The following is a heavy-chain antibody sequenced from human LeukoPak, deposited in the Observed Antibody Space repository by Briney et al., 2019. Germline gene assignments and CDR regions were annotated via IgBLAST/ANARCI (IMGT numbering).Heavy chain of an antibody. CDR1: GGSISSSNW. CDR3: ARAGPDTITMVRGVVYAFDI. V-gene: IGHV4-4*02. D-gene: IGHD3-10*01. J-gene: IGHJ3*02. CDR2: IYHSGST. Sequence: SGPLSLTCAVSGGSISSSNWWSWVRQPPGKGLEWIGEIYHSGSTNYNPSLKSRVTISVDKSKNQFSLKLSSVTAADTAVYYCARAGPDTITMVRGVVYAFDIWGQGTMVTVSS.